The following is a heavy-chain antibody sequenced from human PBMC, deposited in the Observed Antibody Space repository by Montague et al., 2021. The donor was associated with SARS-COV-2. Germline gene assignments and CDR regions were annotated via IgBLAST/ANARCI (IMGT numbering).Heavy chain of an antibody. Sequence: TLSLTCTVSGGSISSGSYYWNWIRQPAGKGLEWIGRIYTSGSTDYNPSLRGRVSIAVDTSKNQFSLRLSTVTAADTAIYYCVRDPAPSGSGTFYDYWGQGTLVAVSS. V-gene: IGHV4-61*02. CDR3: VRDPAPSGSGTFYDY. CDR1: GGSISSGSYY. J-gene: IGHJ4*02. D-gene: IGHD1-26*01. CDR2: IYTSGST.